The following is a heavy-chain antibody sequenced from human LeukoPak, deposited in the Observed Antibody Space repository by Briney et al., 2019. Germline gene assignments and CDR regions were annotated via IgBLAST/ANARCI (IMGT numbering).Heavy chain of an antibody. D-gene: IGHD3-22*01. CDR1: GYTFTGYY. CDR3: ARAPYYYDSSGYYHVPFDY. Sequence: ASVKVSCKASGYTFTGYYMHWVRQAPGQGLEWMGWINPNSGGTNYAQKFQGRVTMTRDTSISTAYTELSRLRSDDTAVYYCARAPYYYDSSGYYHVPFDYWGQGTLVTVSS. CDR2: INPNSGGT. J-gene: IGHJ4*02. V-gene: IGHV1-2*02.